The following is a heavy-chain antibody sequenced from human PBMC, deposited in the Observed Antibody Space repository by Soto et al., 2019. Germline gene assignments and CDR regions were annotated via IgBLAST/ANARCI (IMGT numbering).Heavy chain of an antibody. V-gene: IGHV4-59*08. J-gene: IGHJ4*02. Sequence: SETLSLTCTVSGGSISSYYWSWIRQPPWKGLEWIGYIYYSGSTNYNPSLKSRVTISVDTSKNQFSLKLNSMTAADTAVYYCARHNYGSGSTYFDYWGQGTLVTVS. CDR2: IYYSGST. CDR1: GGSISSYY. CDR3: ARHNYGSGSTYFDY. D-gene: IGHD3-10*01.